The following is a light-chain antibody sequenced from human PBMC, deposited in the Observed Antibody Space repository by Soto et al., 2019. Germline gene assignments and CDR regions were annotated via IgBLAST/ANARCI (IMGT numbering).Light chain of an antibody. CDR2: AAS. Sequence: DIQMTQSPFSLSASVGDRVTITCRASKSISRFLNWYQQKPGKAPKLLIDAASSLQSGVTSRFSGSGSGSDFTLTISSLQPEDFATDYCQQSYSPPLTVGGGTKVEIK. J-gene: IGKJ4*01. CDR1: KSISRF. V-gene: IGKV1-39*01. CDR3: QQSYSPPLT.